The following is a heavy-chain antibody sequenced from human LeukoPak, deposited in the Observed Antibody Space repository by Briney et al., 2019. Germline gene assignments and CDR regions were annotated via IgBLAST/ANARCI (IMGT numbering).Heavy chain of an antibody. D-gene: IGHD3-10*01. CDR2: ISGNGGHT. V-gene: IGHV3-23*01. Sequence: GGSLRLSCAASGFTFSSYAMSWVRQAPGKGLEWVSTISGNGGHTYYADSVKGRFTISRDNSEKTLYLQMSSLRAEDTAVYYCAKGDSFGSGSYFHYWGQGTLVTVSS. CDR3: AKGDSFGSGSYFHY. CDR1: GFTFSSYA. J-gene: IGHJ4*02.